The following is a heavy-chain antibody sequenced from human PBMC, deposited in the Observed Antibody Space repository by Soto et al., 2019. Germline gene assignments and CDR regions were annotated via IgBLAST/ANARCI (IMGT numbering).Heavy chain of an antibody. CDR3: AREDLNPGYSYGYYFDY. J-gene: IGHJ4*02. D-gene: IGHD5-18*01. CDR1: GFTFSSYS. V-gene: IGHV3-48*02. CDR2: ISSSSSTI. Sequence: GGSLRLSCAASGFTFSSYSMNWVRQAPGKGLEWVSYISSSSSTIYYADSVKGRFTISRDNAKNSLYLQMNSLRDEDTAVYYCAREDLNPGYSYGYYFDYWGQGTLVTVSS.